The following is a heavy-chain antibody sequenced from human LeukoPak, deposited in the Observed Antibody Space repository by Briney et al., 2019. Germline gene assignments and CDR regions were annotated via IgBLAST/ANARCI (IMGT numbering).Heavy chain of an antibody. CDR2: IYYSGST. D-gene: IGHD3-10*01. CDR3: ARAGFRDLGEHWFDP. Sequence: TSETLSLTCTVSGGSISSYYWSWIRQPPGKGLEWIGYIYYSGSTNYNPSLKSRVTISVDTSKNQFSLKLSSVTAADTAVYYCARAGFRDLGEHWFDPWGQGTLVTVSS. J-gene: IGHJ5*02. CDR1: GGSISSYY. V-gene: IGHV4-59*01.